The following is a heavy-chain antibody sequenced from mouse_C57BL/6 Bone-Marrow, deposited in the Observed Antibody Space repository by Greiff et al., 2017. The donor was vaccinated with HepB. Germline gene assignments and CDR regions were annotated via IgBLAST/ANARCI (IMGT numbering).Heavy chain of an antibody. J-gene: IGHJ3*01. CDR1: GFTFSDYY. Sequence: EVKLMESGGGLVQPGGSLKLSCAASGFTFSDYYMYWVRQTPEKRLEWVAYISNGGGSTYYPDTVKGRFTISRDNAKNTLYLQMSRLKSEDTAMYYCARHETGSAWFAYWGQGTLVTVSA. V-gene: IGHV5-12*01. CDR2: ISNGGGST. D-gene: IGHD4-1*01. CDR3: ARHETGSAWFAY.